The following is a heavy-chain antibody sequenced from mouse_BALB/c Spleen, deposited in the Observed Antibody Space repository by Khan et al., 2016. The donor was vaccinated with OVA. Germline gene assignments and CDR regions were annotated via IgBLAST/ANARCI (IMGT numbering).Heavy chain of an antibody. V-gene: IGHV3-2*02. CDR3: ARVYGGDFDY. CDR2: ISYSGNT. J-gene: IGHJ2*01. Sequence: EVQLQESGPGLVKPSQSLSLTCTVTGYSITSDYAWNWIRQFPGNKLEWMGFISYSGNTNYNPSLKSRISITRDTSKNQFFLQLNSVTPEDTATYYCARVYGGDFDYWGQGTTLTVSS. D-gene: IGHD1-1*01. CDR1: GYSITSDYA.